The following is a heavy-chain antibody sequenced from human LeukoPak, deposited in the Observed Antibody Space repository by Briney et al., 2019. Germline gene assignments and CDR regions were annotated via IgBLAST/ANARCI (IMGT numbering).Heavy chain of an antibody. CDR1: GYTFTGYY. D-gene: IGHD1-26*01. V-gene: IGHV1-2*02. CDR2: INPNSGGT. Sequence: ASVKVSCKASGYTFTGYYMHWVRQAPGQGLEWMGWINPNSGGTNYAQKFQGRVTMTRDTSISTAYMELSRLRSDDTAVYYCARSGSYYGYYYYYMDVWGKGTTVTVSS. J-gene: IGHJ6*03. CDR3: ARSGSYYGYYYYYMDV.